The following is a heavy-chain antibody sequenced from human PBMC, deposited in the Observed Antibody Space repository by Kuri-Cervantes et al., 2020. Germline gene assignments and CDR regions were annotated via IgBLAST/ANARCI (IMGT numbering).Heavy chain of an antibody. CDR2: INHSGST. D-gene: IGHD6-19*01. CDR3: ARRGGSGWYLDY. Sequence: SQTLSLTCAVYGGSFSGYYWSWIRQSPGKGLEWIGEINHSGSTNYNPSLKSRVTISVDTSKNQFSLKLSSVTAADTAVYYCARRGGSGWYLDYWGQGTLVTVSS. J-gene: IGHJ4*02. CDR1: GGSFSGYY. V-gene: IGHV4-34*01.